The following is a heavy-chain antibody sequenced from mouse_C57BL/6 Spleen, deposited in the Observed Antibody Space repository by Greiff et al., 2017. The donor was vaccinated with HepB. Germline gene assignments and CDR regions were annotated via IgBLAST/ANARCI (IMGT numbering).Heavy chain of an antibody. CDR3: ARSVAYYSNPWFAY. V-gene: IGHV1-85*01. J-gene: IGHJ3*01. CDR1: GYTFTSYD. CDR2: IYPRDGST. Sequence: VQLQQSGPELVKPGASVKLSCKASGYTFTSYDINWVKQRPGQGLEWIGWIYPRDGSTKYNEKFKGRYTWTVDTSSSPAYMELHSLTSEDSAVYFCARSVAYYSNPWFAYWGQGTLVTVSA. D-gene: IGHD2-5*01.